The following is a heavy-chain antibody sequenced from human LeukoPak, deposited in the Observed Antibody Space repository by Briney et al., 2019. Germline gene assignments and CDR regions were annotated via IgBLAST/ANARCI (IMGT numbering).Heavy chain of an antibody. J-gene: IGHJ2*01. D-gene: IGHD3-22*01. CDR3: VRHYYYDSSGYESFWYFDL. Sequence: SETLSLTCAVSGGSISSNDWWAWVRQPPGKGLEWIGEIYHSGSTNYNPSLKSRVTISVDKSKNQFSLKLSSVTAADTAVYYCVRHYYYDSSGYESFWYFDLWGRGTLVTVSS. V-gene: IGHV4-4*02. CDR2: IYHSGST. CDR1: GGSISSNDW.